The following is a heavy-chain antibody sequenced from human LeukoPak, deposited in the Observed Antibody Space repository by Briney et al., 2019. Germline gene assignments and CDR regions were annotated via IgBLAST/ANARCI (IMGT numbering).Heavy chain of an antibody. CDR1: GGSISSYY. CDR3: ARDIVVVPAAIEDRYGYYYYMDV. CDR2: IYTSGST. J-gene: IGHJ6*03. Sequence: SETLSLTCTVSGGSISSYYWSWIRQPAGKGLEWIGRIYTSGSTNYNPSLKSRVTMSVDTSKNQFSLKLSSVTAADTAVYYCARDIVVVPAAIEDRYGYYYYMDVWGKGTTVTVSS. D-gene: IGHD2-2*02. V-gene: IGHV4-4*07.